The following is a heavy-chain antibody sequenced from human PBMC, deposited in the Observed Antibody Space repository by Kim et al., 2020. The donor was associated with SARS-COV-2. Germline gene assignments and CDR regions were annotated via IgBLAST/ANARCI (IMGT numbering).Heavy chain of an antibody. CDR1: GGSISSGGYY. CDR3: ARDVTTMVRGPRGRFDP. Sequence: SETLSLTCTVSGGSISSGGYYWSWIRQHPGKGLEWIGYIYYSGSTYYNPSLKSRVTISVDTSKNQFSLKLSSVTAADTAVYYCARDVTTMVRGPRGRFDPWGQGTLVTVSS. J-gene: IGHJ5*02. V-gene: IGHV4-31*03. D-gene: IGHD3-10*01. CDR2: IYYSGST.